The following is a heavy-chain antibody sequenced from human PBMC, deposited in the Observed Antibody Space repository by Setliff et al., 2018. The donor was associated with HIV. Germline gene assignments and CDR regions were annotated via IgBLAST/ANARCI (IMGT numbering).Heavy chain of an antibody. J-gene: IGHJ3*02. CDR3: ARDYLHVFDI. V-gene: IGHV1-3*01. Sequence: ASVKVSCKASGYTFTSYAIHWVRQAPGQSLEWMGWINAGYGNTKCSQKFQGRVTITRDASASTVYMELSSLKSDDTAVYYCARDYLHVFDIWGQGTMVTVSS. CDR1: GYTFTSYA. CDR2: INAGYGNT.